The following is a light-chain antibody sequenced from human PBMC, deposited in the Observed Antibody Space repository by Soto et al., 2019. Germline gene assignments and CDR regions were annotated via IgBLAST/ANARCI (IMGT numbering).Light chain of an antibody. Sequence: EIVMTQSPATLSVSPGERATLSCRASQSIGSNLAWYQQKPGQTPRLLIYGASTRASGIPASFSGSGSGTDFTLTISSLQSEDFAVYYCQKYVNGPRTFGEGTKVEIK. V-gene: IGKV3-15*01. CDR3: QKYVNGPRT. CDR2: GAS. CDR1: QSIGSN. J-gene: IGKJ4*02.